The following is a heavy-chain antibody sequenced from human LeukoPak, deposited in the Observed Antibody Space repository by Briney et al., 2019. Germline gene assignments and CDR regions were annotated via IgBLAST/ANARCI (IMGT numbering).Heavy chain of an antibody. CDR3: AREGGPYRPLDY. J-gene: IGHJ4*02. CDR1: GGSISGYY. Sequence: KASETLSLTCTVSGGSISGYYWTWVRQPPGKGLEWIGEVNLQGSTNYNPSLMGRVAISVDMSENHISLQLTSVTAADTAVYYCAREGGPYRPLDYSGQGTLVTVSS. V-gene: IGHV4-34*01. CDR2: VNLQGST.